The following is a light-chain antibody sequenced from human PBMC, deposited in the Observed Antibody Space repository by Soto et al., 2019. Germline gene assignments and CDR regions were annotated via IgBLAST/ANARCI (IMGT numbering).Light chain of an antibody. CDR3: SSYAGSSNV. V-gene: IGLV2-8*01. CDR2: EVN. J-gene: IGLJ1*01. CDR1: SSDVGVYNY. Sequence: QSVLTQPPSAPGSPGQSVAISCTGTSSDVGVYNYVPWYQQHPGKAPKLMIYEVNKRPSGVPDRFSGSKSGNTASLTVSGLQAEDEADYYCSSYAGSSNVFGTGTKVTVL.